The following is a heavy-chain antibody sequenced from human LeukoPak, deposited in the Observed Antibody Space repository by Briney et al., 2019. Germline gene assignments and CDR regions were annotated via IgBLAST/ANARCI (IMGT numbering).Heavy chain of an antibody. CDR3: ARGGYGYFYYGMDV. D-gene: IGHD5-18*01. V-gene: IGHV6-1*01. CDR1: GDSVSSNSVA. Sequence: SQTLSLTCVISGDSVSSNSVAWNWIRQSPSRGLEWLGRTCYRSKWHNDYAVSVKSRITINADTSKNQFSLQLNSVTPEDTAVYYCARGGYGYFYYGMDVWGQGTTVTVSS. J-gene: IGHJ6*02. CDR2: TCYRSKWHN.